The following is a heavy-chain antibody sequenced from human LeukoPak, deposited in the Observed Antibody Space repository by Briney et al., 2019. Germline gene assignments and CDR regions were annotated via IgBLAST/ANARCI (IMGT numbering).Heavy chain of an antibody. J-gene: IGHJ5*02. CDR1: GFTFSSYG. D-gene: IGHD6-13*01. Sequence: GGSLRLSCAASGFTFSSYGMHWVRQAPGKGLEWVAVIWYDGSNKYYVDSVKGRFTISRDNSKNTLYLQMNSLRAEDTAVYYCARDRTAAGQRNWFDPWGQGTLVTVSS. CDR2: IWYDGSNK. CDR3: ARDRTAAGQRNWFDP. V-gene: IGHV3-33*01.